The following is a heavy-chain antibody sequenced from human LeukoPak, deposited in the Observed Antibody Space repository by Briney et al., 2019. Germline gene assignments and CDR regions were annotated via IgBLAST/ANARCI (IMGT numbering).Heavy chain of an antibody. Sequence: ASVKVSCKASGYTFTGYYMHWVRQAPGQGLDWMGWINPNSGGTNYAQKFQGRVTMTRDTSISTAYMELSRLRSDDTAVYYCARVRIAVAGKYYFDYWGQGTLVTVSS. J-gene: IGHJ4*02. CDR2: INPNSGGT. CDR3: ARVRIAVAGKYYFDY. D-gene: IGHD6-19*01. V-gene: IGHV1-2*02. CDR1: GYTFTGYY.